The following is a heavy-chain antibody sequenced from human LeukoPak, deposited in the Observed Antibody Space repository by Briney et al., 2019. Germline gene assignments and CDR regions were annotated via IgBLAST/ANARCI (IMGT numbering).Heavy chain of an antibody. V-gene: IGHV4-4*07. CDR3: ARMGYDFWSGYYYYYYMDV. CDR2: IYTSGST. D-gene: IGHD3-3*01. CDR1: GGSISSYY. J-gene: IGHJ6*03. Sequence: SETLSLTCTVSGGSISSYYWSWIRQPAGKGLEWIGRIYTSGSTNYNPSLKSRVTMSVDTSKNQFSLKLSSVTAADTAVYYCARMGYDFWSGYYYYYYMDVWGKGTTVTVSS.